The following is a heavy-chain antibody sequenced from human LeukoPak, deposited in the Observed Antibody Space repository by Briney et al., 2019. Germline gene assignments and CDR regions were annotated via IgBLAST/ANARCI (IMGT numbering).Heavy chain of an antibody. CDR1: GFTVTSNY. V-gene: IGHV3-66*01. D-gene: IGHD1-26*01. CDR3: ARRLEYSGSKGVFDY. CDR2: IYSGDYT. J-gene: IGHJ4*02. Sequence: GGSLRLSCAASGFTVTSNYMTWVRQAPGKGLEWVSIIYSGDYTDYADSVKGRFTISRDNSKNTLYLQMNSLRAEDTAVYYCARRLEYSGSKGVFDYWGQGTLVTASS.